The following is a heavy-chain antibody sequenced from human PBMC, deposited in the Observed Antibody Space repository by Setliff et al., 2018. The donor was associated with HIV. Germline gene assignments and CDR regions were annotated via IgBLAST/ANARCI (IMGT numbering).Heavy chain of an antibody. V-gene: IGHV3-23*01. CDR2: ISGPGSSS. D-gene: IGHD3-22*01. CDR1: GFAFSTSA. J-gene: IGHJ4*02. CDR3: ARARSSGLKKYFDY. Sequence: PGGSLRLSCAASGFAFSTSAMTWVRRTPGKGLEWVSSISGPGSSSYYADSVKGRFTISRDNAKNTLYLEMSSLRADDTAVYYCARARSSGLKKYFDYWGQGTQVTVSS.